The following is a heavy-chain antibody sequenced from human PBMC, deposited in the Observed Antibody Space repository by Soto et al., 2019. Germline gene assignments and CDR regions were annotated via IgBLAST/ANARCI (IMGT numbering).Heavy chain of an antibody. CDR1: GYIFVNYG. Sequence: QVQLVQSGDEMKKPGASVRVSCKASGYIFVNYGIAWVRQAPGQGLEWMGWISPYTGDTHSGSKVQGRLTMTTDTSRSTAYMDLGSLTSGETAVYYCAVVDNCVTPTPQVVWGQGTTVTVSS. CDR2: ISPYTGDT. J-gene: IGHJ6*02. V-gene: IGHV1-18*01. D-gene: IGHD2-15*01. CDR3: AVVDNCVTPTPQVV.